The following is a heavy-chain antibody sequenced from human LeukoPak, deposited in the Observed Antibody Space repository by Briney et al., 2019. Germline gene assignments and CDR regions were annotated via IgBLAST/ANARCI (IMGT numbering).Heavy chain of an antibody. D-gene: IGHD6-19*01. CDR1: GGSISSGSYY. V-gene: IGHV4-61*02. CDR3: ARLEYSSGWYPGYGAFDI. J-gene: IGHJ3*02. CDR2: IYTSGST. Sequence: SQTLSLTCTVSGGSISSGSYYWSWIRQPAGKGLEWIGRIYTSGSTNYNPSLKSRVTISVDTSKNQFSLKLSSVTAADTAVYYSARLEYSSGWYPGYGAFDIWGQGTMVTVSS.